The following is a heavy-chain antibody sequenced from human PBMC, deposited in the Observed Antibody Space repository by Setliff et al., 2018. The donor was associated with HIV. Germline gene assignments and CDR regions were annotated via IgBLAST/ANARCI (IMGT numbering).Heavy chain of an antibody. V-gene: IGHV3-48*04. Sequence: PGGSLRLSCAASGFTFSNYAMSWVRQAPGKGLEWVSYISSSGTTIYYADSVKGRFTISRDNAENSLYLQMNSLRAEDTAVYYCARDNGRYFDRGWFDPWGQGALVTVSS. J-gene: IGHJ5*02. CDR3: ARDNGRYFDRGWFDP. CDR1: GFTFSNYA. D-gene: IGHD3-9*01. CDR2: ISSSGTTI.